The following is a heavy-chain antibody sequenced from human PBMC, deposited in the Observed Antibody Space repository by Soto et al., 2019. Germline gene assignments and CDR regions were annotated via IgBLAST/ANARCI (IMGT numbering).Heavy chain of an antibody. CDR3: ARDICSRGHCYNNWLDP. V-gene: IGHV1-18*01. CDR2: ISAYSGNT. D-gene: IGHD3-22*01. J-gene: IGHJ5*02. CDR1: GYTFTNYG. Sequence: QVQLEQSGAEVKKPGASVKVSCKASGYTFTNYGITWVRQAPGQGLEWMGWISAYSGNTNYAQKLQGRVTMTTDTSXSXPYMELRSLRSDDTAVYYCARDICSRGHCYNNWLDPWGQGTLVTVSS.